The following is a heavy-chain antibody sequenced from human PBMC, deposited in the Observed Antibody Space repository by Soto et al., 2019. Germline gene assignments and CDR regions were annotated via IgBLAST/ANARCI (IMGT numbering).Heavy chain of an antibody. CDR3: AKDLGPLRLLNYYFYGLDV. J-gene: IGHJ6*02. CDR1: GFTVSSTY. Sequence: SLRLSCTASGFTVSSTYMSWVRQAPGMGLEWVAVIESGGSTHYADSVKGRFTISRDIPKNMIYLQLHTLRAEDTAVYYCAKDLGPLRLLNYYFYGLDVWGQWTTVTVS. CDR2: IESGGST. V-gene: IGHV3-53*01. D-gene: IGHD2-15*01.